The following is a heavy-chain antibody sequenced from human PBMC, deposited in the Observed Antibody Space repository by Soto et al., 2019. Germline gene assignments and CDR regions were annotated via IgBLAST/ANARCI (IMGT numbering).Heavy chain of an antibody. CDR2: IYYSGST. CDR1: VGSISSSSYY. D-gene: IGHD3-10*01. V-gene: IGHV4-39*01. J-gene: IGHJ5*02. CDR3: ARSITMVRGVIGHNWFDP. Sequence: ETLSLTCTVSVGSISSSSYYWGWIRQPPGKGLEWIGSIYYSGSTYYNPSLKSRVTISVDTSKNQFSLKLSSVTAADTAVYYCARSITMVRGVIGHNWFDPWGQGTLVTVSS.